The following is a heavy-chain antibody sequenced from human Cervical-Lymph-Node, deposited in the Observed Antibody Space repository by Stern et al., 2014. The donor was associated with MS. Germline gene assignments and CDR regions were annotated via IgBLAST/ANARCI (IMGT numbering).Heavy chain of an antibody. Sequence: EVQLVESGGGLVQPGGSLRLSCVASGFTFSTTWMHWVRQGPGKGLAWVARIKGDGTLTHYADSVRGRFSISRDNTENTVHLHMNSLRVEETAVYYCVKEGFWSLDYWGQGTLVTVSS. J-gene: IGHJ4*02. V-gene: IGHV3-74*01. CDR3: VKEGFWSLDY. D-gene: IGHD3-3*01. CDR2: IKGDGTLT. CDR1: GFTFSTTW.